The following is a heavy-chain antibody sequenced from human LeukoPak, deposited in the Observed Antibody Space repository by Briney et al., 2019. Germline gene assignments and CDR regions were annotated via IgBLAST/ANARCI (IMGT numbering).Heavy chain of an antibody. CDR2: ISGSSGYT. Sequence: ASVRVSCKASGYNFNSYDVSWVRQAPGQGLEWVGWISGSSGYTNYAQRFQGRVTMTTDVSTGTAYMELRNLRYDDAAVYFCARSARGTYYYIDLWGQGTLVSVSS. CDR1: GYNFNSYD. J-gene: IGHJ4*02. V-gene: IGHV1-18*04. CDR3: ARSARGTYYYIDL. D-gene: IGHD1-26*01.